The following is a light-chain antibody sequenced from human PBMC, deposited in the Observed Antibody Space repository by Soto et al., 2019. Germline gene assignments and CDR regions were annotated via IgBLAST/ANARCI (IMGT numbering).Light chain of an antibody. V-gene: IGKV3-20*01. Sequence: DIVLTQSPSSLSLSPGERVTLSCRASDRISNEYVAWYQQRPGQAPRLLICGASRRALGVPDRFSGSGSGADFTLTVNSLEPEDFAVYFCQQYGGAPRTFGQGTKVEV. CDR2: GAS. CDR1: DRISNEY. CDR3: QQYGGAPRT. J-gene: IGKJ1*01.